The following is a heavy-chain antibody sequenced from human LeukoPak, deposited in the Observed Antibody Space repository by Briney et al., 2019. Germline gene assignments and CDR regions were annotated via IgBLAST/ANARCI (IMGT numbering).Heavy chain of an antibody. CDR2: INSDGSST. CDR1: GFTFSSYW. Sequence: GGSLRLSCTASGFTFSSYWMHWVRHAPGKGLVWVSRINSDGSSTSYADSVKGRFTISRDNAENSLYLQMNNLKAEDTAMYYCVRFMRGTIGGDNWGQGTLVTVSA. V-gene: IGHV3-74*01. CDR3: VRFMRGTIGGDN. J-gene: IGHJ4*02. D-gene: IGHD3-16*01.